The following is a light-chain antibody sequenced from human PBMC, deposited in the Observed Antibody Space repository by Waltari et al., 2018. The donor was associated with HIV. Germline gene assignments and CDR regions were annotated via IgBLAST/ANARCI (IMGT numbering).Light chain of an antibody. CDR3: QSFDSSLTTSGVI. CDR1: SSNIGAGYD. V-gene: IGLV1-40*01. J-gene: IGLJ2*01. Sequence: QSVLTQPPSVSGAPGQRVTISCTGSSSNIGAGYDVTSYQQLPGTAPKLLIYANINRPSGVPDRFSGSKSGSSASLAITGLQAEDEAHYYCQSFDSSLTTSGVIFGGGTKLTVL. CDR2: ANI.